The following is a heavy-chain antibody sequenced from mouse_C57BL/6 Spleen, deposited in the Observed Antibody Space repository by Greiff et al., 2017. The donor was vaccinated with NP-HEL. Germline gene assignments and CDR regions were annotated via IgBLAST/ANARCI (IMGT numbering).Heavy chain of an antibody. D-gene: IGHD1-1*01. CDR1: GYTFTSYW. CDR2: IDPSDSYT. J-gene: IGHJ2*01. CDR3: ARYHYYGSPYFDY. V-gene: IGHV1-59*01. Sequence: QVQLQQSGAELVRPGTSVKLSCKASGYTFTSYWMHWVKQRPGQGLEWIGVIDPSDSYTNYNQKFKGKATLTVDTSSSTAYMQLSSLTSEDSAVYYCARYHYYGSPYFDYWGQGTTLTVSS.